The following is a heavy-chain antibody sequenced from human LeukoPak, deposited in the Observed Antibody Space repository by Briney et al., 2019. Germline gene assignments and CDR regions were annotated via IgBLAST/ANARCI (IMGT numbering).Heavy chain of an antibody. D-gene: IGHD5-18*01. V-gene: IGHV1-69*04. CDR2: IIPILGIA. CDR3: ARANVDTADLDY. Sequence: SVKVSCKASGGTFSSYAISWVRQAPGQGLEWMGRIIPILGIANYAQKIQGRVTITADKSTSPAYMELSSLRCEDTAVYYCARANVDTADLDYWGQGTLVTVSS. CDR1: GGTFSSYA. J-gene: IGHJ4*02.